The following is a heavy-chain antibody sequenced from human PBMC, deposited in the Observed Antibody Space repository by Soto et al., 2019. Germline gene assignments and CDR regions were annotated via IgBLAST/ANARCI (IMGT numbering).Heavy chain of an antibody. CDR3: PGDPGRDGYNLD. D-gene: IGHD5-12*01. CDR2: IIPIFGTA. CDR1: GGTFSSYA. Sequence: QVQLVQSGAEVKKPGSSVKVSCKASGGTFSSYAISWVRQAPGQRLEWMGGIIPIFGTANYAQKFQGRVTITAHESTSTAYMEPSSLRSEDTAVYYCPGDPGRDGYNLDWGQGTLVTVAS. V-gene: IGHV1-69*01. J-gene: IGHJ4*02.